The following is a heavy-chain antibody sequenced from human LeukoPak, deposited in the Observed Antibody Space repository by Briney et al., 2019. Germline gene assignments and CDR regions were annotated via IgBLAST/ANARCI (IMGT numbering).Heavy chain of an antibody. Sequence: GASVKVSCKASGGTFISYAISWVRQAPGQGLEWMGGIIPIFGTANYAQKFQGRVTITADESTSTAYMELSSLRSEDTAVYYCASPNGGFGVYYYGMDVWGQGTTVTVSS. CDR3: ASPNGGFGVYYYGMDV. CDR2: IIPIFGTA. V-gene: IGHV1-69*13. D-gene: IGHD2-8*01. J-gene: IGHJ6*02. CDR1: GGTFISYA.